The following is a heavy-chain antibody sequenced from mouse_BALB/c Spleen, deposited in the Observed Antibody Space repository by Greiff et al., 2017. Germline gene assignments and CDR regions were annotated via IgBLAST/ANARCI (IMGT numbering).Heavy chain of an antibody. CDR1: GFTFSSYT. J-gene: IGHJ3*01. CDR2: ISNGGGST. V-gene: IGHV5-12-2*01. D-gene: IGHD2-4*01. CDR3: ARHEGLRRPAWFAY. Sequence: EVKLMESGGGLVQPGGSLKLSCAASGFTFSSYTMSWVRQTPEKRLEWVAYISNGGGSTYYPDTVKGRFTISRDNAKNTLYLQMSSLKSEDTAMYYCARHEGLRRPAWFAYWGQGTLVTVSA.